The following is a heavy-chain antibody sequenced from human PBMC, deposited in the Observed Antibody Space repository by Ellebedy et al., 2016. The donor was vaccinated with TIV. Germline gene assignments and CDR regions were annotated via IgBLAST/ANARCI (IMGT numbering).Heavy chain of an antibody. CDR2: IKQDGSET. CDR1: GFTFSTYW. D-gene: IGHD6-19*01. V-gene: IGHV3-7*03. CDR3: ATPSGFRFEY. J-gene: IGHJ4*02. Sequence: GESLKISCAASGFTFSTYWMSWVRQPPGKGLEWVANIKQDGSETYHVDSVRGRFTISRDNAKNSLYLQMSSLRVEDTAVYYCATPSGFRFEYWGQGTLVIASS.